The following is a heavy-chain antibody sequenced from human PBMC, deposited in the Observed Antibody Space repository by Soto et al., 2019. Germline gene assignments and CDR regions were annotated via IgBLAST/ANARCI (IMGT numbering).Heavy chain of an antibody. CDR3: ARDPSDYCSGGSCYGSFDY. CDR1: GFTFSSYW. CDR2: IKQDGSEK. V-gene: IGHV3-7*03. J-gene: IGHJ4*02. Sequence: GGSLRLSCAASGFTFSSYWMSWVHQAPGKGLEWVANIKQDGSEKYYVDSVKGRFTISRDNAKNSLYLQMNSLRAEDTAVYYCARDPSDYCSGGSCYGSFDYWGQGTLVTVSS. D-gene: IGHD2-15*01.